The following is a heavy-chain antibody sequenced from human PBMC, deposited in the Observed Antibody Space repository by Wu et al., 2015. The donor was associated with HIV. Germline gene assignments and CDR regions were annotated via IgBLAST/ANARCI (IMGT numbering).Heavy chain of an antibody. D-gene: IGHD1-7*01. J-gene: IGHJ5*02. CDR3: VRAERSGGKWNYDH. V-gene: IGHV1-46*03. CDR2: INPSGGTT. CDR1: GYTFTTYY. Sequence: QVQLVQSGAEVKQPGASVKVSCQASGYTFTTYYIHWVRQAPGQGLEWMGIINPSGGTTSYAQKFQGRVTMTRDTSTSTVYMEMSSLRSDDRAVYYCVRAERSGGKWNYDHWGQGTLITVSS.